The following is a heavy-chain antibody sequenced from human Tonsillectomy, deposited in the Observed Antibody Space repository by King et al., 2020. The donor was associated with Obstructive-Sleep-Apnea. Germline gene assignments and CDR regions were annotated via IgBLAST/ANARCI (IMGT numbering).Heavy chain of an antibody. J-gene: IGHJ4*02. V-gene: IGHV1-2*02. CDR2: INPNSGGT. CDR3: ARGGARDGYNFSAPLGY. Sequence: QLVQSGAEVKKPGASVKVSCKASGYTFTGYYMHWVRQAPGQGLEWMGWINPNSGGTNYAQKFQGRVTMTRDTSISTAYMELSRLRSDDTAMYYCARGGARDGYNFSAPLGYWGQGTLVTVSS. CDR1: GYTFTGYY. D-gene: IGHD5-24*01.